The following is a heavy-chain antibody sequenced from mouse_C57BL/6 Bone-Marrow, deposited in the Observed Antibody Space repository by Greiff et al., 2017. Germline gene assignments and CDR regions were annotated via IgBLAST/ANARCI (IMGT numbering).Heavy chain of an antibody. J-gene: IGHJ1*03. CDR2: ISGGGGNT. CDR3: ASLYYYGTGYFDV. V-gene: IGHV5-9*01. CDR1: GFTFSSYT. Sequence: EVNLVESGGGLVKPGGSLKLSCAASGFTFSSYTMSWVRQTPEKRLEWVATISGGGGNTYYPDSVKGRFTISRDNAKNTLYLQMSSLRSEDTALYYCASLYYYGTGYFDVWGTGTTVTVSS. D-gene: IGHD1-1*01.